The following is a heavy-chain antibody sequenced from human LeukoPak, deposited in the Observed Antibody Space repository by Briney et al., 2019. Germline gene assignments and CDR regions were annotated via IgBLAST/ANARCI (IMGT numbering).Heavy chain of an antibody. CDR3: ARAYTSSRHYYYYYMDV. CDR2: IIWHSETT. Sequence: GGSLRLSCAASGFTFDDYGMCWVRQAPGKGLEWVSGIIWHSETTDYADSVKSRFTISRDNAKNSLYLQMNSLRAEDTALYYCARAYTSSRHYYYYYMDVWGKGTTVTVSS. D-gene: IGHD6-13*01. CDR1: GFTFDDYG. J-gene: IGHJ6*03. V-gene: IGHV3-20*04.